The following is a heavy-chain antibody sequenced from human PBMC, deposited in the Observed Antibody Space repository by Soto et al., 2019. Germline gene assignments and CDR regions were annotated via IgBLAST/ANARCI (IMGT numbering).Heavy chain of an antibody. CDR1: GGSISSSSYY. CDR3: ARFEYSSSSGGFYYYYYYLDV. D-gene: IGHD6-6*01. Sequence: SETLSLTCTVSGGSISSSSYYWGWIRQPPGKGLEWIGSIYYSGSTYYNPSLKSRVTISVDTSKNQFSLKLSSVTAADTAVYYCARFEYSSSSGGFYYYYYYLDVWGKGTTVTVSS. CDR2: IYYSGST. J-gene: IGHJ6*03. V-gene: IGHV4-39*01.